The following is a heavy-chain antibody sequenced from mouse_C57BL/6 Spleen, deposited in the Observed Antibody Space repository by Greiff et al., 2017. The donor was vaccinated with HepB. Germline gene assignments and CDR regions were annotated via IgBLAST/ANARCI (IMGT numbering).Heavy chain of an antibody. D-gene: IGHD3-2*02. CDR3: ARWGSSGYFDY. CDR2: IYPGSGNT. Sequence: SGAELVRPGASVKLSCKASGYTFTDYYINWVKQRPGQGLEWIARIYPGSGNTYYNEKFKGKATLTAEKSSSTAYMQLSSLTSEDSAVYFCARWGSSGYFDYWGQGTTLTVSS. V-gene: IGHV1-76*01. CDR1: GYTFTDYY. J-gene: IGHJ2*01.